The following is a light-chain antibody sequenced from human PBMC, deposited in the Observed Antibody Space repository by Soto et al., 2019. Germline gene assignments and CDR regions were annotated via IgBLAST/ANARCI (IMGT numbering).Light chain of an antibody. J-gene: IGKJ1*01. CDR2: GAS. Sequence: EIVMTQSPATLSVSPGERATLSCRASQSVSSNLAWYQQKPGQAHRLLIYGASTRATGIPARFSGSGSGTEFTLTISRLQSEDFAVYYCQQYNNWRTFGQGTKVEIK. CDR1: QSVSSN. V-gene: IGKV3-15*01. CDR3: QQYNNWRT.